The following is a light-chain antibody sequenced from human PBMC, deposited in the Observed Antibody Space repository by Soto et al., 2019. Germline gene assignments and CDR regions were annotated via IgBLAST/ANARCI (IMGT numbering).Light chain of an antibody. CDR2: EVS. CDR3: SSFTPSRAYV. CDR1: SSDIGAYNY. V-gene: IGLV2-14*01. J-gene: IGLJ1*01. Sequence: QSALTQPASVSGSPGQSITISCTGTSSDIGAYNYVCWYQQQLGKAPKLIIYEVSYRPSGVSNRFSGSKSGNTASLTISGLQAEDEADYYCSSFTPSRAYVFGVGTKLTVL.